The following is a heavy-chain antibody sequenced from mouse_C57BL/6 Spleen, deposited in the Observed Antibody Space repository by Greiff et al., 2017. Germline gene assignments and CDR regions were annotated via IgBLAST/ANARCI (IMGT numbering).Heavy chain of an antibody. J-gene: IGHJ2*01. V-gene: IGHV1-55*01. D-gene: IGHD1-1*01. CDR1: GYTFTSYW. CDR2: IYPGSGST. CDR3: AIITTVEDYFDY. Sequence: QVQLQQPGAELVKPGASVKMSCKASGYTFTSYWITWVKQRPGQGLEWIGDIYPGSGSTNYNEKFKSKATLTVDTSSSTAYMQLSSLTSEDSAVYYCAIITTVEDYFDYWCQGTTLTVSS.